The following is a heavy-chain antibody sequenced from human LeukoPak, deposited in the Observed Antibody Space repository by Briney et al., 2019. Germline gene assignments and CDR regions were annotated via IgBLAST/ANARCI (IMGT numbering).Heavy chain of an antibody. CDR3: ARRINWFDP. J-gene: IGHJ5*02. CDR2: FYDSGNT. Sequence: PSETLSLTCTVSGYSISSGYYWGWIRQPPGKGLEWIGSFYDSGNTYYNPSLKSRVTISVDTSKNQFSLKLSSVTAADTAVYYCARRINWFDPWGQGTLVTVSS. CDR1: GYSISSGYY. V-gene: IGHV4-38-2*02.